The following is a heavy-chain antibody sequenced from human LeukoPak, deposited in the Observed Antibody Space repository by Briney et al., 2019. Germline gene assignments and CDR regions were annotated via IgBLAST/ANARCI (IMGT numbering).Heavy chain of an antibody. V-gene: IGHV3-74*01. CDR2: IANDGSST. CDR3: ASLDIVVVPAAPKLSLEKKNWFDP. CDR1: GLTFSSHW. Sequence: PGGSLRLSCAASGLTFSSHWMHWVRQAPGKGLVWVSRIANDGSSTTYADSVKGRFTISRDNSKNTLYLQMNSLRAEDTAVYYCASLDIVVVPAAPKLSLEKKNWFDPWGQGTLVTVSS. D-gene: IGHD2-2*01. J-gene: IGHJ5*02.